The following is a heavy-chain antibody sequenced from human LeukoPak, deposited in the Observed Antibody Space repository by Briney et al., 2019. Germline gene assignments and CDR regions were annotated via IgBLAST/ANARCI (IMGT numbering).Heavy chain of an antibody. V-gene: IGHV3-30-3*01. Sequence: GGSLRLPCAASGFTFSSYAMHWVRQAPGKGLEWVAVISYDGSNNDYAESVKGRFTISRDNSKNTLYLEMDSLRAEDTAVYYCARDLRGGDYEGTYWGQGTLVTVSS. CDR1: GFTFSSYA. CDR2: ISYDGSNN. CDR3: ARDLRGGDYEGTY. D-gene: IGHD2-21*02. J-gene: IGHJ4*02.